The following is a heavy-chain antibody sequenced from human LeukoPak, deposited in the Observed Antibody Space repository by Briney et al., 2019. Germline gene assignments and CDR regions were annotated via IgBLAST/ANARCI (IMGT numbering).Heavy chain of an antibody. V-gene: IGHV4-59*01. J-gene: IGHJ5*02. Sequence: SETLSLTCIVSGGSIRSCFWSWIRQPPGKGLEWIGYIYYSGSTSYNPSLKSRVTISVDTSKNQFSLKLSSVTAADTAVYYCARAGNNWFDPWGQGTLVTVSS. CDR1: GGSIRSCF. CDR2: IYYSGST. CDR3: ARAGNNWFDP.